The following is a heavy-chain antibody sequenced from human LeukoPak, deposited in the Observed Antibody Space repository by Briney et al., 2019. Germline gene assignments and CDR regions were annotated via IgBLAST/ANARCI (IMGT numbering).Heavy chain of an antibody. D-gene: IGHD4-23*01. Sequence: VASVKDSCKASGYTFTSYDINWVRQATGQGLEWMGWMNPNSGNTGYAQKFQGRVTITRNTSISTAYMELSSLRSEDTAVYYCATAWGYGGNLDFDYWGQGTLVTVSS. CDR2: MNPNSGNT. CDR3: ATAWGYGGNLDFDY. J-gene: IGHJ4*02. CDR1: GYTFTSYD. V-gene: IGHV1-8*03.